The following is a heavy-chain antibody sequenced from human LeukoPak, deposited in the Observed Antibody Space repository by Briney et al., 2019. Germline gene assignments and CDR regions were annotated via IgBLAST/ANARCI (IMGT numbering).Heavy chain of an antibody. J-gene: IGHJ4*02. CDR3: AREWSYDSSGYYPFY. CDR1: GGSFSGYY. CDR2: IKQDGSEK. D-gene: IGHD3-22*01. V-gene: IGHV3-7*01. Sequence: ETLSLTCAVYGGSFSGYYWSWVRQAAGKGLEWVANIKQDGSEKYYVDSVKGRFTISRDNAKNSLYLQMNSLRAEDTAVYYCAREWSYDSSGYYPFYWGQGTLVTVSS.